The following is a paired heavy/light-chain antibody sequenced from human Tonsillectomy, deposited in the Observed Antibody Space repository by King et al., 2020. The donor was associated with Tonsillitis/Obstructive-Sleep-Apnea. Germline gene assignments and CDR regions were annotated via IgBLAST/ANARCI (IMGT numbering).Heavy chain of an antibody. CDR1: GGSITSSTSY. CDR3: ARHNNADPVVGPVPKGHFDY. D-gene: IGHD2-2*01. Sequence: QLQLQESGPGLVKPSETLSLTCTVSGGSITSSTSYWDWIRQPPGKGLEWIGTIYYSGITYYSPALKSRVTISVDTSKNQFSLKLSSVTAADTAVYYCARHNNADPVVGPVPKGHFDYWGQGILVTVSS. J-gene: IGHJ4*02. CDR2: IYYSGIT. V-gene: IGHV4-39*01.
Light chain of an antibody. V-gene: IGLV3-1*01. CDR1: KLEDKF. Sequence: SYDLTQPPSVSVSPGQTATITCSGDKLEDKFVCWYQQKPGQSPAVVIYQDDKRPSGIPKRFSASNSGNTATLTISGTQAMDEADYYCQAWDSNTHVLFGGGTKLTVL. J-gene: IGLJ2*01. CDR2: QDD. CDR3: QAWDSNTHVL.